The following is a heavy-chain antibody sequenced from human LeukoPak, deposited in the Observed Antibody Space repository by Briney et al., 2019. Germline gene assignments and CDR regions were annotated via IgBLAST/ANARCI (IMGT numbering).Heavy chain of an antibody. V-gene: IGHV4-39*01. CDR3: ARIPIVIVPAYFDS. CDR2: ISYSGNT. J-gene: IGHJ4*02. Sequence: SETLSLTCTVSGGSINSSSNQWGWIRQPPGKGLEWIGSISYSGNTYYKPSLKSRVTVSVDTSKKQFSLKLSSVTAADTAVYFCARIPIVIVPAYFDSWGQGTLVAVSS. CDR1: GGSINSSSNQ. D-gene: IGHD2-2*01.